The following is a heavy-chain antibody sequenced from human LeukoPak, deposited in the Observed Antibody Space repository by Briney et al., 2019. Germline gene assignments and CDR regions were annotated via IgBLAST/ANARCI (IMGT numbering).Heavy chain of an antibody. CDR1: GGSINSGGYS. V-gene: IGHV4-30-2*01. D-gene: IGHD3-3*01. CDR2: IYHSGST. J-gene: IGHJ6*02. Sequence: SETLSLTCAVSGGSINSGGYSWSWIRQPPGKGLEWIGYIYHSGSTYYNPSLKSRVTISVDRSKNQFSLKLSSVTAADTAVYYCARGHFEVVIGMDVWGQGTTVTVSS. CDR3: ARGHFEVVIGMDV.